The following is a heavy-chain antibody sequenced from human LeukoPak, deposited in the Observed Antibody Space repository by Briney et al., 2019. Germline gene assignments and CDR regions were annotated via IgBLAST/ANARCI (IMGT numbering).Heavy chain of an antibody. J-gene: IGHJ5*02. CDR1: GGSFSGYY. V-gene: IGHV4-34*01. CDR2: INHNGNA. Sequence: SETLSLTCAVYGGSFSGYYWSWIRQPPGKGLEWIGEINHNGNANYNPSLKSRVTISVDTSKNQFSLKLSSVTAADTAVYYCARNSYGHVNWFDPWGQGTLVTVSS. D-gene: IGHD5-18*01. CDR3: ARNSYGHVNWFDP.